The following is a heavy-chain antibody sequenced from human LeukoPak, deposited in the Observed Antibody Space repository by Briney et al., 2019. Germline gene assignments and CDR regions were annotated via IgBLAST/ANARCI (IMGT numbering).Heavy chain of an antibody. Sequence: SETLSITCTVSGGSISSYYWSWIRQPPGKGLEWIGYIYYSGSTNYNPALKSRVTISIDTSKSQFSLRLNSVTAADTAMYYCAKSGGYGLIDYWGQGTRVTVSS. CDR2: IYYSGST. CDR3: AKSGGYGLIDY. D-gene: IGHD1-26*01. V-gene: IGHV4-59*08. CDR1: GGSISSYY. J-gene: IGHJ4*02.